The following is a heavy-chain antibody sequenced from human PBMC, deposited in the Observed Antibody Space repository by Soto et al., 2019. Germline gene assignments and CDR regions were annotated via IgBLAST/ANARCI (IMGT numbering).Heavy chain of an antibody. D-gene: IGHD2-15*01. J-gene: IGHJ4*02. Sequence: GESLKISCAASGFTFSSYAMSWVRQAPGKGLEWVSAISGSGGSTYYADSVKGRFTISRDNSKNTLYLQMNSLRAEDTAVYYCAKAPGYCSGGSCYGEYYFDYWGQGTLVTVSS. CDR3: AKAPGYCSGGSCYGEYYFDY. V-gene: IGHV3-23*01. CDR2: ISGSGGST. CDR1: GFTFSSYA.